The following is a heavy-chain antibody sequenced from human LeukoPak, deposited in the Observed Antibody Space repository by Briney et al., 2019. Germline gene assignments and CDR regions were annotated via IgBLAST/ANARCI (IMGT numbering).Heavy chain of an antibody. CDR3: ARDPHGVTYFDY. V-gene: IGHV3-30*19. J-gene: IGHJ4*02. Sequence: PGGSLRLSCEGSFSNYGMHWVRQAPGKGLEWVAVISYDGSNKYYADSVKGRFTISRDNSKNTLYLQMNSLRAEDTAVYYCARDPHGVTYFDYWGQGTLVTVSS. CDR2: ISYDGSNK. D-gene: IGHD2-21*02. CDR1: FSNYG.